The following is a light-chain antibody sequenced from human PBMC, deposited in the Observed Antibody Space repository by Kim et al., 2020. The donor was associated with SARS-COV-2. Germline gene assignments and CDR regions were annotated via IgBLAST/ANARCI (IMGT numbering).Light chain of an antibody. Sequence: QAVTISCTGTSSDVGGYNYVSWYQHHPGKAPKLMIYEVIKRPSGVPDRFSGSKSGNTASLTVSGLQAEDEADYYCTSFAGSKNLVLGGGTQLTVL. J-gene: IGLJ3*02. V-gene: IGLV2-8*01. CDR2: EVI. CDR1: SSDVGGYNY. CDR3: TSFAGSKNLV.